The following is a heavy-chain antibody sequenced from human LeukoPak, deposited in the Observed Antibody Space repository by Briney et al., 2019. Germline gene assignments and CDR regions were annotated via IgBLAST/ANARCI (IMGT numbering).Heavy chain of an antibody. V-gene: IGHV3-74*01. CDR3: ATAGNYRFDY. J-gene: IGHJ4*02. CDR2: INADGSTI. D-gene: IGHD5-24*01. CDR1: GFTFSNYW. Sequence: GGSLRLSCAASGFTFSNYWMHWVRQAPGKGLVWVSRINADGSTINYADSVKGRFTISRDNAKNTLHLQMNSLTAEDTALYYCATAGNYRFDYWGQGILVTVSS.